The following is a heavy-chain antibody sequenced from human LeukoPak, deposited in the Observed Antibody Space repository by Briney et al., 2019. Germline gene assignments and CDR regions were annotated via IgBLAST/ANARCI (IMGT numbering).Heavy chain of an antibody. CDR3: ARNRRPVVDGTYYDYDYMDV. J-gene: IGHJ6*03. CDR1: GGSISSYY. Sequence: SETLPLTCAVSGGSISSYYWSWIRQPPGRGLEWIGRIYTRGSTDYNPSLKSRVTMSVDTSKIQFSLKLSSVTAADTAVYYCARNRRPVVDGTYYDYDYMDVWGKGTTVTVSS. V-gene: IGHV4-4*07. D-gene: IGHD2-2*01. CDR2: IYTRGST.